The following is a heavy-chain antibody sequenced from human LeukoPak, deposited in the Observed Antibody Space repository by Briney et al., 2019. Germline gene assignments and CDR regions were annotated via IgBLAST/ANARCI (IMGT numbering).Heavy chain of an antibody. CDR3: ARAYSSSRDGFDY. J-gene: IGHJ4*02. D-gene: IGHD6-13*01. Sequence: SETLSLTCTISGGSISSSSYYWGWIRQPPGKGLEWIGSIYYSGSTYYNPSLKSRVTISVDTSKNQFSLKLSSVSAADTAVYHCARAYSSSRDGFDYWGQGTLVTVSS. CDR2: IYYSGST. V-gene: IGHV4-39*07. CDR1: GGSISSSSYY.